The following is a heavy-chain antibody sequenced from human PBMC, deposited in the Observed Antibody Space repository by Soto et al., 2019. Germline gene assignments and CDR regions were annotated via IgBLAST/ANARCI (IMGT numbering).Heavy chain of an antibody. D-gene: IGHD3-22*01. J-gene: IGHJ5*02. CDR1: GGTFSSYA. CDR2: IIPIFGTA. CDR3: ARDGDISGYYFIWFDP. Sequence: QVQLVQSGAEVKKPWSSVKVSCKASGGTFSSYAISWVRQAPGQGLEWMGGIIPIFGTANYAQKFQGRVTITADESTSTAYMELSSLRSEDTAVYYCARDGDISGYYFIWFDPWGQGTLVTVSS. V-gene: IGHV1-69*01.